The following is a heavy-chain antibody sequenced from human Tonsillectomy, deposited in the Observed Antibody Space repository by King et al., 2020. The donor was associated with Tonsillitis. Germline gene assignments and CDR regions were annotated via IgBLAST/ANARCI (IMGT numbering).Heavy chain of an antibody. CDR1: GVTFSNAW. CDR3: TTDRGIAVRPIFDS. CDR2: VKSKSAGGTT. D-gene: IGHD6-6*01. V-gene: IGHV3-15*01. J-gene: IGHJ4*02. Sequence: VQLVESGGDLVKPGGSLRLSCAASGVTFSNAWMSWARQASGKGLEWVVRVKSKSAGGTTDYAAPVKGRFTISRDDSKNTLYLQMNSLETEDTAVYYCTTDRGIAVRPIFDSWGQGTLVTVSS.